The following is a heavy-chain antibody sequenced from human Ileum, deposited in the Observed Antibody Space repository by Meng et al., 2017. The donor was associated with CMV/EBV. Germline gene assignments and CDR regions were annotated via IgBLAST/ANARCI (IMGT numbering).Heavy chain of an antibody. V-gene: IGHV1-2*02. D-gene: IGHD1-14*01. CDR3: ARGNNAYFDY. J-gene: IGHJ4*02. CDR1: GYRFTLYY. CDR2: ITPDGEGT. Sequence: ASVKVSCKTSGYRFTLYYLHWVRQAPGQGLEWMGWITPDGEGTTYAQRFQGRVTMTRDTSVTTAYMEFSRLTSDDTAVYYCARGNNAYFDYWGQGALVTVYS.